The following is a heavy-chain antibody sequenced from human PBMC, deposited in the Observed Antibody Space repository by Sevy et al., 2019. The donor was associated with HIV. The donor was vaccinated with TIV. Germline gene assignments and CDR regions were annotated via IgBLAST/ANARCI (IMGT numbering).Heavy chain of an antibody. J-gene: IGHJ4*02. CDR2: INSDGSST. V-gene: IGHV3-74*01. CDR3: ASSKGDYYYGSGSLHADY. Sequence: GGSLRLSCAASGFTFSSYWMHWVRQAPGKGLVWVSRINSDGSSTSYADSVKGQFTISRDNAKNTLYLQMNSLRAEDTAVYYCASSKGDYYYGSGSLHADYWGQGTLVTVSS. CDR1: GFTFSSYW. D-gene: IGHD3-10*01.